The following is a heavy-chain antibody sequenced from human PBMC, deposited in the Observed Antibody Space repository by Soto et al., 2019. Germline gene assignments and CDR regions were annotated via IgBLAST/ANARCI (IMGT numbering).Heavy chain of an antibody. CDR2: IKQDGSEK. J-gene: IGHJ4*02. V-gene: IGHV3-7*01. CDR1: GFTFTNYW. CDR3: ARDMGVFWSGYPEGGFDY. D-gene: IGHD3-3*01. Sequence: EAQLVESAGGSVQPGGSLRLSCAASGFTFTNYWMSWVRQASGKGLEWVANIKQDGSEKYYADSAKGRFIISRDNAKTSLYLQMNSLRAEDTAVYYCARDMGVFWSGYPEGGFDYWGQGTPVTVSS.